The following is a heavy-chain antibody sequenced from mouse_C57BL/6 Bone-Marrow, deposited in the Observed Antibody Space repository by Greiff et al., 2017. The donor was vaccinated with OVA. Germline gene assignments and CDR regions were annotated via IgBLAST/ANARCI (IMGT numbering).Heavy chain of an antibody. Sequence: VQLQQSGAELVKPGASVKLSCTASGFNIKDYYMHWVKQRTEQGLEWIGRIDPEDGETKYAPKFQGKATITADTSSNTAYLQLSSLTSEDTAVYYCARWEVHYYSNLWYFDVWGTGTTVTVSS. CDR2: IDPEDGET. V-gene: IGHV14-2*01. CDR1: GFNIKDYY. J-gene: IGHJ1*03. CDR3: ARWEVHYYSNLWYFDV. D-gene: IGHD2-5*01.